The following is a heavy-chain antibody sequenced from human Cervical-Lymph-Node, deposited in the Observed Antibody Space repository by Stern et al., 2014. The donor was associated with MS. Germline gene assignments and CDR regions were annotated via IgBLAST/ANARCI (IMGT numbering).Heavy chain of an antibody. V-gene: IGHV1-8*01. CDR3: TRGWSA. D-gene: IGHD3-3*01. CDR1: GYTFTSDD. J-gene: IGHJ4*02. CDR2: MNPDSGDT. Sequence: VQLVESGAEVKKPGASVKVSCKASGYTFTSDDIHWVRQVPGQGLEWMGWMNPDSGDTGYAQKFRGKFTITRDLSINTAYMEMSSLKFEDTAVYYCTRGWSAWGQGTLVTVSS.